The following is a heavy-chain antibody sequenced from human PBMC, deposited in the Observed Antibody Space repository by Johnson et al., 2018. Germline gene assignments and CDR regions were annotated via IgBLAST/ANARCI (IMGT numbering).Heavy chain of an antibody. D-gene: IGHD1-1*01. CDR1: GGTFSSYA. CDR2: IIPIFGTA. CDR3: ARLWGNWNDRSSHYCYYYGMDV. J-gene: IGHJ6*02. Sequence: QVQLVQSGAEVKKPGSSVKVSCKASGGTFSSYAISWVRQAPGQGLEWMGGIIPIFGTANYAQKFQGRVTITADESASTAYMELGSLGSEDTAVYYCARLWGNWNDRSSHYCYYYGMDVWGQGTTVTVSS. V-gene: IGHV1-69*12.